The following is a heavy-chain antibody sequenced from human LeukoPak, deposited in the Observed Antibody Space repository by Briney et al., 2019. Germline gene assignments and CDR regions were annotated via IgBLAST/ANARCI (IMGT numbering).Heavy chain of an antibody. CDR3: ARGSRSSDY. CDR1: GGSISNYY. J-gene: IGHJ4*02. CDR2: IYYSGST. V-gene: IGHV4-59*01. Sequence: SETLSLTCTVSGGSISNYYWSWIRQPPGKGLGWIGYIYYSGSTSYNPSLKSRVTISGDTSKNQFSLKLSSVTAADTAVYYCARGSRSSDYWGQGTLVTVSS.